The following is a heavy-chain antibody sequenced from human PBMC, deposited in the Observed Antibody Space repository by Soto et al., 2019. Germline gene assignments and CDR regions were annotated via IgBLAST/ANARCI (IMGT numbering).Heavy chain of an antibody. CDR2: IYYSGST. CDR1: GFTFSSYS. CDR3: ARDRKIGYDSSGYSTPRGAYYYYGMDV. D-gene: IGHD3-22*01. V-gene: IGHV4-59*06. J-gene: IGHJ6*02. Sequence: PGGSLRLSCAASGFTFSSYSMKWVRHAPGKGLEWIGYIYYSGSTYYNPSLKSRVTISVDTSKNQFSLKLSSVTAADTAVYYCARDRKIGYDSSGYSTPRGAYYYYGMDVWGQGTTVTVSS.